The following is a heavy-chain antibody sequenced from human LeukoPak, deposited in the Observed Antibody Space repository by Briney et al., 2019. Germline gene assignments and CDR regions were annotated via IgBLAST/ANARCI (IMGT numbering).Heavy chain of an antibody. V-gene: IGHV3-20*04. Sequence: GGSLRLSCAASGFTFDDYGMSWVRQAPGKGLEWVSGINWNGGSTGYADSVKGRFTISRDNAKNSLYLQMNSLRAEDTALYYCARGDCSSTSCPLVYWGQGILVTVSS. CDR1: GFTFDDYG. J-gene: IGHJ4*02. CDR2: INWNGGST. CDR3: ARGDCSSTSCPLVY. D-gene: IGHD2-2*01.